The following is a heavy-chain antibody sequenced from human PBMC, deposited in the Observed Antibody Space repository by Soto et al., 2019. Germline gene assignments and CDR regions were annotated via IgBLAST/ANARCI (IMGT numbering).Heavy chain of an antibody. Sequence: ASVKVYCKASGYTFTGYYMHWVRQAPGQGLEWMGWINPNSGGANYAQKFQGWVTMTRDTSISTAYMELSRLRSDDTAVYYCAREVGYSSSWYYFDYWGQGTLVTVS. CDR2: INPNSGGA. CDR1: GYTFTGYY. D-gene: IGHD6-13*01. V-gene: IGHV1-2*04. J-gene: IGHJ4*02. CDR3: AREVGYSSSWYYFDY.